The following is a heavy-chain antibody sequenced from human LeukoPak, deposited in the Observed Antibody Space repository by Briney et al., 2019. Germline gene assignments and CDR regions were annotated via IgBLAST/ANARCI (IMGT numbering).Heavy chain of an antibody. J-gene: IGHJ4*02. CDR2: IIPIFGTA. CDR1: GGTFSSYA. CDR3: ARGLERPFPEDY. V-gene: IGHV1-69*13. D-gene: IGHD1-1*01. Sequence: SVTVSCTASGGTFSSYAISWVRQAPGQGLEWMGGIIPIFGTANYAQKFQGRVTITADESTSTAYMELSSLRSEDTAVYYCARGLERPFPEDYWGQGTLVTVSS.